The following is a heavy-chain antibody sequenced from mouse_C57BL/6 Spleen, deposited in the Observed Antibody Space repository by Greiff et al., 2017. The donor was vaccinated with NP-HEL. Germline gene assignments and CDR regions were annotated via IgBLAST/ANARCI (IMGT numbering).Heavy chain of an antibody. CDR1: GYTFTSYW. D-gene: IGHD2-1*01. V-gene: IGHV1-55*01. J-gene: IGHJ3*01. Sequence: QVQLQQPGAELVKPGASVKMSCKASGYTFTSYWITWVKQRPGQGLEWIGDIYPGSGSTNYNEKCKSKATMTVDTSSSTAYMQLSSLTSEDSAVYYCAREGIYYGNGAYWGQGTLVTVSA. CDR3: AREGIYYGNGAY. CDR2: IYPGSGST.